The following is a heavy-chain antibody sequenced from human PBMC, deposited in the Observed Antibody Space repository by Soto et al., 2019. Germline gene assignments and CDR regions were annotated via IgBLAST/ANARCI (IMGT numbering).Heavy chain of an antibody. D-gene: IGHD1-1*01. Sequence: SQTRCFPWTVYGGSISRRNWWGWVRQPPGKGLEWIGEIYHSGSTNYNPSLKSRVTISVDKSKNQFSLKLSSVTAADTAVYYCARIKSLEIYYYGMDVWGQGTTVT. CDR3: ARIKSLEIYYYGMDV. CDR2: IYHSGST. V-gene: IGHV4-4*02. CDR1: GGSISRRNW. J-gene: IGHJ6*02.